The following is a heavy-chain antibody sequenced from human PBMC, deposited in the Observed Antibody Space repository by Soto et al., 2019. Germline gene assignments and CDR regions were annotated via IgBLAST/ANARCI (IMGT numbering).Heavy chain of an antibody. D-gene: IGHD3-10*01. J-gene: IGHJ6*02. CDR2: ISDSGDRT. V-gene: IGHV3-23*01. Sequence: GGSLRLSCASSGFTLSMSAVNWVRQAPGKGLEWVSYISDSGDRTYYADSVKGRFSISRDDSKNIAYLHMYSLTTEDTAVYYCSRQGGFYGSDVYSYGMDVWGQGTTVTVSS. CDR1: GFTLSMSA. CDR3: SRQGGFYGSDVYSYGMDV.